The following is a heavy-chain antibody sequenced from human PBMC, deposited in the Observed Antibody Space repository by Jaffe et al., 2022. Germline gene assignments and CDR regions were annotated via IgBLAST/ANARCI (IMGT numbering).Heavy chain of an antibody. CDR3: ARDLPGDDFWSGYFLSKGYYYYYMDV. V-gene: IGHV1-18*01. D-gene: IGHD3-3*01. CDR1: GYTFTSYG. CDR2: ISAYNGNT. J-gene: IGHJ6*03. Sequence: QVQLVQSGAEVKKPGASVKVSCKASGYTFTSYGISWVRQAPGQGLEWMGWISAYNGNTNYAQKLQGRVTMTTDTSTSTAYMELRSLRSDDTAVYYCARDLPGDDFWSGYFLSKGYYYYYMDVWGKGTTVTVSS.